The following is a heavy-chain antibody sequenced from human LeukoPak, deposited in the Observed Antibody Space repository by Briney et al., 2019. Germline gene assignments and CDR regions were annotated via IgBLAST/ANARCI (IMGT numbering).Heavy chain of an antibody. V-gene: IGHV3-74*01. J-gene: IGHJ4*02. Sequence: GGSLRLSCAASGFTFSSYWMHWVRQGPGIGLVWVSRINGEGSIVNYADSVKGRFTISRDNAKNTLDLQMNSLRVEDTAVYFCAREWGNSVLPLDYWGQGTLVTDSP. D-gene: IGHD3-16*01. CDR3: AREWGNSVLPLDY. CDR2: INGEGSIV. CDR1: GFTFSSYW.